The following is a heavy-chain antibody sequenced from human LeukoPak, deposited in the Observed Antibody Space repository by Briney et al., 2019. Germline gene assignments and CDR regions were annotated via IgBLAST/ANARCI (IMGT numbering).Heavy chain of an antibody. CDR3: ARREAAGRCFDY. J-gene: IGHJ4*02. D-gene: IGHD6-13*01. V-gene: IGHV3-11*01. CDR1: GFTFSDYC. CDR2: ISSGGSTI. Sequence: PGGSLRLSCAVSGFTFSDYCMSWIRQAPGKGLEWVSYISSGGSTISHADSVKGRFTISRDNAENSLYLQMNSLRAEDTAVYYCARREAAGRCFDYWGQGTLVTVSS.